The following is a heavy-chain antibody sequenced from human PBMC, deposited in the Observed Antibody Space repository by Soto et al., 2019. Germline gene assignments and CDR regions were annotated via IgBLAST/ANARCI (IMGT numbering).Heavy chain of an antibody. V-gene: IGHV1-24*01. CDR1: GYTLTELS. CDR2: FDPEDGET. Sequence: ASVKVSCKVSGYTLTELSMHWVRQAPGKGLEWMGGFDPEDGETIYAQKFQGRVTMTEDTSTDTAYMELSSLRSEDTAVYYCATDSRYYYDSIGYPYYYYYCMDVWCQGTXVTVSS. D-gene: IGHD3-22*01. CDR3: ATDSRYYYDSIGYPYYYYYCMDV. J-gene: IGHJ6*02.